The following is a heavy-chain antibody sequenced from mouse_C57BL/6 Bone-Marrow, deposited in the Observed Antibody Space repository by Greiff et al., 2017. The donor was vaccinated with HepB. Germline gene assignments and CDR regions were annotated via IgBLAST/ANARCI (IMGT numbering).Heavy chain of an antibody. CDR3: AREEGWLLPFQAMDY. Sequence: VVQPGASVLLSCTVSGSTFTDHPIHWLTQRPEPGLEWIGYIYPRDGSTKYNEKFKGKATLTADKSSSTAYMQLNSLTSEDSAVYFCAREEGWLLPFQAMDYWGQGTSVTVSS. CDR1: GSTFTDHP. D-gene: IGHD2-3*01. CDR2: IYPRDGST. J-gene: IGHJ4*01. V-gene: IGHV1-78*01.